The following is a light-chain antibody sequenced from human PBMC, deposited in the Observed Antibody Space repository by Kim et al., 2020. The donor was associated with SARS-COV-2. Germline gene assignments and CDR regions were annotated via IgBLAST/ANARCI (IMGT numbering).Light chain of an antibody. J-gene: IGLJ2*01. Sequence: AVEQADRITYQGDSLRSYSAPWYQQKPGQAPILFIYGKNNRPSGIPGLFSGSCAGNTSSLTIAATQAGDEAYYCCNSRSSSNNVLFGGGTKLTVL. CDR1: SLRSYS. CDR3: NSRSSSNNVL. V-gene: IGLV3-19*01. CDR2: GKN.